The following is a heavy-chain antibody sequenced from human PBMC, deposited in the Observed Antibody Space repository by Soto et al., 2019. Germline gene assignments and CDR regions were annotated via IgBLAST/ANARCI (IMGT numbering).Heavy chain of an antibody. J-gene: IGHJ5*02. Sequence: QVQLVQSGAEVKKPGASVKVSCKASGYSFTSYYMHWVRQAPGQGLEWMGILNPIGGSTTYAQKFXXRXTXXSDTSTSIVYMELSSLRSEDTAVYYCARGYYDSVAWGQGTLVTVSS. V-gene: IGHV1-46*01. CDR3: ARGYYDSVA. D-gene: IGHD3-22*01. CDR1: GYSFTSYY. CDR2: LNPIGGST.